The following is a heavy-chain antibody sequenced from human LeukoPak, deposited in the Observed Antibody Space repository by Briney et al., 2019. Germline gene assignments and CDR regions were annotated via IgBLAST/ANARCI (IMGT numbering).Heavy chain of an antibody. Sequence: GGSLRLSCAASGFTFSNYWMTWVRQAPGKGLEWVAHINQDGSEEHYVDSVKARFTISRDNAKNSLSLQMNSLRAEDTAVYYCVRDGGVSGYDLLDYWGQGTLVTVSS. CDR1: GFTFSNYW. V-gene: IGHV3-7*01. CDR3: VRDGGVSGYDLLDY. CDR2: INQDGSEE. J-gene: IGHJ4*02. D-gene: IGHD5-12*01.